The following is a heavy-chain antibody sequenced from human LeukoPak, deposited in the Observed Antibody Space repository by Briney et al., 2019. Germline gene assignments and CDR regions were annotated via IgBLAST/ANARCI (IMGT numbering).Heavy chain of an antibody. CDR1: GFTFDGYG. CDR3: ARDPSGHNYYFDY. J-gene: IGHJ4*02. Sequence: GSLRLSCAASGFTFDGYGMSWVRQAPGKGLEWVSGINWNGGSTGYAGSVKGRFTVSRDNAKNSLFLQMSSLRAEDTALYYCARDPSGHNYYFDYWGQGTLVTVSS. V-gene: IGHV3-20*04. D-gene: IGHD5-12*01. CDR2: INWNGGST.